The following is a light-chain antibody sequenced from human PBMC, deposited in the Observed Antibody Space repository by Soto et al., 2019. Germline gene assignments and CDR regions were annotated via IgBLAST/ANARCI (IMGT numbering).Light chain of an antibody. CDR2: SAF. CDR1: QAISSY. Sequence: DIQLTQSPSFLSASVGDRVTVTCRASQAISSYLAWYQQKPGKALKLLIHSAFTLQSGVPSRFSGSGSGTEFTLTISSLQPEDFATYYCQQRYDYPITFGQGTRLEIK. CDR3: QQRYDYPIT. J-gene: IGKJ5*01. V-gene: IGKV1-9*01.